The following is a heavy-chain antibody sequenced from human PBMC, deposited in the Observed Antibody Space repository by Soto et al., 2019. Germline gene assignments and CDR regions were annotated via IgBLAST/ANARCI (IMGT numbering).Heavy chain of an antibody. V-gene: IGHV3-48*03. CDR1: GFTFIRYE. D-gene: IGHD2-2*01. CDR3: ARTLKNQLPPYYYAMDV. CDR2: ISPSDSAA. Sequence: LRLSCSASGFTFIRYEINWVRQGPGRGLEWISYISPSDSAAYYADSVKGRFTISRDNTKNALILQMNSMRVEDTAVYYCARTLKNQLPPYYYAMDVWGQGTTVTVSS. J-gene: IGHJ6*02.